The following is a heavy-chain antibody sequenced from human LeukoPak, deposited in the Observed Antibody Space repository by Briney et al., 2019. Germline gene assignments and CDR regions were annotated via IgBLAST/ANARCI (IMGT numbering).Heavy chain of an antibody. D-gene: IGHD2-2*01. Sequence: SETLSLTCTVSGGSISSSSYYWGRIRQPPGKGLEWIGSIYYSGSTNYNPSLKSRVTISVDTSKNQFSLKLSSVTAADTAVYYCARLQYCSSTSCYYPFDPWGRGTLVTVSS. V-gene: IGHV4-39*07. CDR3: ARLQYCSSTSCYYPFDP. CDR1: GGSISSSSYY. J-gene: IGHJ5*02. CDR2: IYYSGST.